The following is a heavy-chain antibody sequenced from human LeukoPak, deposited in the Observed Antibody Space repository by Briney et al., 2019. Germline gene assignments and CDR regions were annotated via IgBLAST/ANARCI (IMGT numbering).Heavy chain of an antibody. J-gene: IGHJ4*02. V-gene: IGHV3-23*01. CDR3: VKHVGNNQDGRYFDY. D-gene: IGHD1/OR15-1a*01. Sequence: PGGSLGLSCAASGITFSSYAMSWVRQAPGKGLEWVSGISAGSSTFYADSVKGRSSVSRDNAKNTLYLVMSGLRAEDTAIYYCVKHVGNNQDGRYFDYWGQGTVVTVSS. CDR1: GITFSSYA. CDR2: ISAGSST.